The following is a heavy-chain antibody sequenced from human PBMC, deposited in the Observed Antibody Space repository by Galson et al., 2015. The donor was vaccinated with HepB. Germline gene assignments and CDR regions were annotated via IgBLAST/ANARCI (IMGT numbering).Heavy chain of an antibody. CDR3: AKRSNNLNDRSLDY. V-gene: IGHV3-23*01. Sequence: SLRLSCAASGFTFSSYGMTWVRQAPGKGLEWVSFISSGDNTYYADSVKGRLTISRDNSKNTLHLQMNNLRAEDTAIYYCAKRSNNLNDRSLDYWGQGTLVTVSS. CDR1: GFTFSSYG. J-gene: IGHJ4*02. D-gene: IGHD1-20*01. CDR2: ISSGDNT.